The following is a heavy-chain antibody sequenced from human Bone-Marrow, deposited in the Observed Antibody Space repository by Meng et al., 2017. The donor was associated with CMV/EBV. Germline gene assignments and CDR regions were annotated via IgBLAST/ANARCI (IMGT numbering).Heavy chain of an antibody. D-gene: IGHD3-3*01. V-gene: IGHV4-39*07. CDR3: ARGGKGGHHVLRFLEWLRNPDY. J-gene: IGHJ4*02. CDR2: VYYSGRS. Sequence: SETLSLTCSVSGDSINSSSFYWGWIRQPPGKGLEWIGSVYYSGRSNYASSLKSRVTISVDTSKNQFSLKLSSVTAADTAVYYCARGGKGGHHVLRFLEWLRNPDYWGQGTLVTVSS. CDR1: GDSINSSSFY.